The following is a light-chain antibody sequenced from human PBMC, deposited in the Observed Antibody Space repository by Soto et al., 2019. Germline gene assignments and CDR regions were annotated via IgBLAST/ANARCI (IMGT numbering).Light chain of an antibody. Sequence: QSALTQPRSVSGSPGQSVTISCTGTSSDVGAYNCVSWYQQHPGKAPKVMIYDVSKRPSGVPDRFSGSKSGNTASLTISGLQAEDEADYYCCSYAGGYTLVFGGGTKLTVL. CDR3: CSYAGGYTLV. V-gene: IGLV2-11*01. J-gene: IGLJ2*01. CDR2: DVS. CDR1: SSDVGAYNC.